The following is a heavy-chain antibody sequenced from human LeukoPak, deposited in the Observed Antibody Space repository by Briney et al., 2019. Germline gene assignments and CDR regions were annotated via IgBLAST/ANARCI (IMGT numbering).Heavy chain of an antibody. CDR3: ARTRSSGYLTFDY. CDR2: IYPGDSDT. J-gene: IGHJ4*02. V-gene: IGHV5-51*01. D-gene: IGHD3-22*01. Sequence: GESLKISCKGSGYSFTSYWIAWVRQMPGKGLEWMGIIYPGDSDTRYSPSFQGQVTISRDNTKNSLYLQMNGLRAEDTAVYYCARTRSSGYLTFDYWGQGILVTVSS. CDR1: GYSFTSYW.